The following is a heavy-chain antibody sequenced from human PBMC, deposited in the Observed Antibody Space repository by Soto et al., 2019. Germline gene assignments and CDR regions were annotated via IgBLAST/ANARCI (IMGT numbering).Heavy chain of an antibody. CDR3: TRDASRDSSARGWFDP. D-gene: IGHD6-13*01. J-gene: IGHJ5*02. V-gene: IGHV3-21*01. Sequence: GGSLRLSCAASGFTFRSFTMTWVRQAPGKGLQWVSTISSNSAYIYYTDALRGRFTISRDNAKNSLHLQMNSLRAEDTAVYYCTRDASRDSSARGWFDPWGPGTLVTVSS. CDR2: ISSNSAYI. CDR1: GFTFRSFT.